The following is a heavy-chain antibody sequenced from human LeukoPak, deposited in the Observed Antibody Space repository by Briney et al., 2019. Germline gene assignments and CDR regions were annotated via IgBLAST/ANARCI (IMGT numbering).Heavy chain of an antibody. CDR2: IYYSGST. V-gene: IGHV4-39*07. CDR1: VGFLNSSSYY. CDR3: ARDAWFGTEVGY. J-gene: IGHJ4*02. Sequence: SETQSLTCTVSVGFLNSSSYYWGRIRQPPGKGLEWIGSIYYSGSTYYNPSLKSRVTISVDTSKNQFSLKLSSVTAADTAVYYCARDAWFGTEVGYWGQGTLVTVSS. D-gene: IGHD3-10*01.